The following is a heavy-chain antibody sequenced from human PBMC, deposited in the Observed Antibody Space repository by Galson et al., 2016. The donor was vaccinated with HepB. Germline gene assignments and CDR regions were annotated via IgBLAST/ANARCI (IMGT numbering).Heavy chain of an antibody. CDR1: GFIFSNYA. CDR2: IAGSDNT. CDR3: ARGGTGDYYFYYSGMDV. V-gene: IGHV1-3*01. D-gene: IGHD7-27*01. J-gene: IGHJ6*02. Sequence: SVKVSCKASGFIFSNYAIHWVRQAPGQSLEWMGWIAGSDNTKYSQKFQGRVSITRDTSASTAHMELNSLRSEDTAVYYCARGGTGDYYFYYSGMDVWGQGTTVTVSS.